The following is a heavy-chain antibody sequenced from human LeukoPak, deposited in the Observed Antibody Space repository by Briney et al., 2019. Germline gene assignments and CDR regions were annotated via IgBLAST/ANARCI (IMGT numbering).Heavy chain of an antibody. V-gene: IGHV3-15*01. J-gene: IGHJ4*02. CDR3: TTEAGDD. CDR1: GFTFSNAW. D-gene: IGHD5-24*01. CDR2: IKSKTDGGTT. Sequence: GGSLRLSCAASGFTFSNAWMSWVRQAPGKGLEWVGHIKSKTDGGTTDYAAPVKGGFTISRDDSKNTLYLQMDSLKTEDTAVYYCTTEAGDDWGQGTLVTVSS.